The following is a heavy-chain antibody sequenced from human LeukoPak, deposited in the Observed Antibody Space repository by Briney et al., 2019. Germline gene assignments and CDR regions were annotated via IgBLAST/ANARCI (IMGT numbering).Heavy chain of an antibody. Sequence: GGSLRLSCAASGFRFSTYWMHWVRQAPGKGLVWVAHINGDGSVTSYADAMKGRFTISRDNAKNTLYLHITGLRADDTAVFYCVRGAYYFYGMDVWGQGTAVTASS. CDR3: VRGAYYFYGMDV. V-gene: IGHV3-74*01. CDR2: INGDGSVT. D-gene: IGHD3-16*01. CDR1: GFRFSTYW. J-gene: IGHJ6*02.